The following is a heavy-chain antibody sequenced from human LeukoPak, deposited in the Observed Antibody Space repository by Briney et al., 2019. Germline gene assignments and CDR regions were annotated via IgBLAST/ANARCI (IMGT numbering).Heavy chain of an antibody. J-gene: IGHJ4*02. CDR3: SRDQYRYNYGSGSSGLFDY. D-gene: IGHD3-10*01. Sequence: GGSLRLSCTASGFTFGDYAMSWVRQAPGKGLEWVGFIRSNTFGGTGEYAASVKGRFTISRDDSKSIAYLQMNSLKTEDTAVYYCSRDQYRYNYGSGSSGLFDYWGQGTLVTVSS. V-gene: IGHV3-49*04. CDR2: IRSNTFGGTG. CDR1: GFTFGDYA.